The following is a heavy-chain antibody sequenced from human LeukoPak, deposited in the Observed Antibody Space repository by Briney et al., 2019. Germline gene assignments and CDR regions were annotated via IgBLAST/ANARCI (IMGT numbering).Heavy chain of an antibody. J-gene: IGHJ4*02. CDR2: IWYDGSNK. Sequence: PARSLRLSCAASGFTFSSYGMHWVRQAPGKGLEWVAAIWYDGSNKYYADSVKGRFTISRDNSKNTLYLQMNSLRAEDTAVYYCARDTYSSGWAPYFDYWGQGTLVTVSS. CDR1: GFTFSSYG. CDR3: ARDTYSSGWAPYFDY. D-gene: IGHD6-19*01. V-gene: IGHV3-33*01.